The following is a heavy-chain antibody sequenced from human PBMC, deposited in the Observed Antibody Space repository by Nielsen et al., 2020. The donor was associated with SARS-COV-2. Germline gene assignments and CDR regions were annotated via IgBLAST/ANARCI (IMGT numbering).Heavy chain of an antibody. CDR3: ARDHRYSSAWYYFDS. J-gene: IGHJ4*02. Sequence: ASVKVSCKASGYTFTSYGISWVRQAPGQGLEWMGWISAYNGNTNYAQKLQGRVTMTTDTSTSTAYMELRSLRSDDTAVYYCARDHRYSSAWYYFDSWGQGTPVTVSS. CDR1: GYTFTSYG. CDR2: ISAYNGNT. V-gene: IGHV1-18*01. D-gene: IGHD6-19*01.